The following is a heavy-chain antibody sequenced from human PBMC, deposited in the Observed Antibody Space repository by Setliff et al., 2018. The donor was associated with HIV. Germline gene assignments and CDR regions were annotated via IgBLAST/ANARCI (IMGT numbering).Heavy chain of an antibody. CDR2: INHSGST. V-gene: IGHV4-34*01. D-gene: IGHD3-16*01. J-gene: IGHJ4*02. CDR3: ARERTLITNRRYFDS. Sequence: PSETLSLTCAVYGGSFSNYYWSWIRQPPVKGLEWIGEINHSGSTNYNPSLKSRVTISVDTSRNQFSLKLSSVTAADTAVYYCARERTLITNRRYFDSWGQGTLVTVSS. CDR1: GGSFSNYY.